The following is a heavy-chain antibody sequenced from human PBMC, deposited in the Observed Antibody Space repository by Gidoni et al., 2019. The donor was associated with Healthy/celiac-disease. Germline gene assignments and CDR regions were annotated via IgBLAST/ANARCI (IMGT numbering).Heavy chain of an antibody. Sequence: EVQPVESGGGLVRPGGSLRLSCAASGFTFSSYSMNWVRQAPGKGLEWVSSIRSSSSDIYYADSVKGRFTISRDNAKNSRYLQMNSLRAEDTAVYYCARDWGIGAMARYWFDPWGQGTLVTVSS. V-gene: IGHV3-21*01. CDR2: IRSSSSDI. CDR3: ARDWGIGAMARYWFDP. CDR1: GFTFSSYS. D-gene: IGHD3-10*01. J-gene: IGHJ5*02.